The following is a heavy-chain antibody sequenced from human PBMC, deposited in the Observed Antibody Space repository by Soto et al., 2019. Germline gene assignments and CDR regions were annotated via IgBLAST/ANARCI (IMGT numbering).Heavy chain of an antibody. J-gene: IGHJ6*02. CDR2: IYPGDSDT. Sequence: GESLKISCKGSGYSFTSYWIGWVRQMPGKGLEWMGIIYPGDSDTRYSPSFQGQVTISADKSISTAYLQWSSLKASDTAMYYCARTDSGSYYAYYYYGMDVWGQGTTVTVSS. V-gene: IGHV5-51*01. CDR3: ARTDSGSYYAYYYYGMDV. D-gene: IGHD1-26*01. CDR1: GYSFTSYW.